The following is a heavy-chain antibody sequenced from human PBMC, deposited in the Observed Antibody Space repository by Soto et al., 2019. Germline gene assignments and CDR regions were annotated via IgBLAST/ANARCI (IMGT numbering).Heavy chain of an antibody. CDR3: ARDMVRGVIMNYYYYYMDV. V-gene: IGHV3-11*01. CDR2: ISSSGSTI. J-gene: IGHJ6*03. Sequence: GGSLRLSCAASGFTFSDYYMSWIRQAPGKGLEWVSYISSSGSTIYYADSVKGRFTISRVNAKNSLYLQMNSLRAEDTAVYYCARDMVRGVIMNYYYYYMDVWGKGTTVTSP. CDR1: GFTFSDYY. D-gene: IGHD3-10*01.